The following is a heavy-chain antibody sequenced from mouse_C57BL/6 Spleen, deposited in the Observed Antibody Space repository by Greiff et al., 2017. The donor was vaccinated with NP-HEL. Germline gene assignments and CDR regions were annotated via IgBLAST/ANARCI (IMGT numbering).Heavy chain of an antibody. CDR3: ARGGMVKRTWFAY. CDR1: GYTFTSYW. CDR2: IDPSDSYT. D-gene: IGHD2-3*01. J-gene: IGHJ3*01. Sequence: QVQLQQPGAELVMPGASVKLSCKASGYTFTSYWMHWVKQRPGQGLEWIGEIDPSDSYTNYNQKFKGKSTLTVDKSSSTAYMQLSSLTSEDSAVYYSARGGMVKRTWFAYWGQGTLVTVSA. V-gene: IGHV1-69*01.